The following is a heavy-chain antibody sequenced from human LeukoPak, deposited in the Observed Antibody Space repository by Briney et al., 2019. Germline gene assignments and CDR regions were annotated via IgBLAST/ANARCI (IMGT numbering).Heavy chain of an antibody. CDR1: GDSFSSYF. Sequence: SETLSLTCTVSGDSFSSYFWNWIRQPAGKGLEYIGRLYPSGSTDYNPPIKSRATMSVDTSKNQVSLKLSSVTAADTAVYYCAREGGSGWSDPWGPGTLVTVSS. V-gene: IGHV4-4*07. D-gene: IGHD6-19*01. CDR2: LYPSGST. CDR3: AREGGSGWSDP. J-gene: IGHJ5*02.